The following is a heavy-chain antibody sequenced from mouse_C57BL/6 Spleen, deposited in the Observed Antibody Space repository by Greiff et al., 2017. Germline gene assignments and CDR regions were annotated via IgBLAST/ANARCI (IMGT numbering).Heavy chain of an antibody. V-gene: IGHV1-42*01. CDR1: GYSFTGYY. D-gene: IGHD2-2*01. CDR2: INPSTGGT. J-gene: IGHJ3*01. CDR3: ARLDGYDGGFAY. Sequence: VQLQQSGPELVKPGASVKISCKASGYSFTGYYMNWVKQSPEKSLEWIGEINPSTGGTTYNQKFKAKATLTVDKSSSTAYMQLKSLTSEDSAVYYCARLDGYDGGFAYWGQGTLVTVPA.